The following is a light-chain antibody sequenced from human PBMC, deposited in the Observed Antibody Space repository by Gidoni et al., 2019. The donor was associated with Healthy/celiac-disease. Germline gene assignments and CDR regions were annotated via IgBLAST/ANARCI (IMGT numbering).Light chain of an antibody. CDR2: LEGSGSY. Sequence: QPVLTQSSSASASLGSSGKLTCTLSSGHSSYILAWHQQQPGQAPRYLMKLEGSGSYNKGSGVPDRFSGSSSGADRYLTISNLQSEDEADYYCETWDSNTHVFGTGTKVTVL. J-gene: IGLJ1*01. V-gene: IGLV4-60*03. CDR1: SGHSSYI. CDR3: ETWDSNTHV.